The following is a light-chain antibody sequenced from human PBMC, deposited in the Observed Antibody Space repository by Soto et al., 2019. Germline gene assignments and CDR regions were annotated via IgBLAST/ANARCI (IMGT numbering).Light chain of an antibody. J-gene: IGLJ1*01. V-gene: IGLV2-14*01. CDR2: EVS. CDR3: SAYVGTGTPDV. CDR1: SSDVGGYNY. Sequence: QSALTQPASVSGSPGQSITISCTGTSSDVGGYNYVSWYQQHPGKAPKLMIYEVSNRPSGVSNRFSGSKSDNTAPLTISGLQAQEEADYNCSAYVGTGTPDVFGTGTQLTVL.